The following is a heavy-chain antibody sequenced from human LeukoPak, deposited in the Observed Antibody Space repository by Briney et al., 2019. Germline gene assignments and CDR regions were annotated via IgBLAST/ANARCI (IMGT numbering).Heavy chain of an antibody. J-gene: IGHJ4*02. CDR3: ATVRWSYDSPIESG. D-gene: IGHD3-22*01. Sequence: PGGSLRLSCAASGFTFRSYDMNWVRQAPGKGLEWVSGISVGAGATFYADSVKGRFTISRDNSRNTLYLQMNSLRAEDTAVYYCATVRWSYDSPIESGWGQGTLVTVSS. CDR1: GFTFRSYD. CDR2: ISVGAGAT. V-gene: IGHV3-23*01.